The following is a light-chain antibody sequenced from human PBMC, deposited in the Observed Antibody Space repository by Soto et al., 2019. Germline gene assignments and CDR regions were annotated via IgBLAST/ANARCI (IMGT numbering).Light chain of an antibody. J-gene: IGKJ2*01. V-gene: IGKV1-39*01. Sequence: DIQMTQSPSSLSASVGDRVTITCRASQGISTYLNCYQQKPGKAPKLLIYAASSLQSGVPSRFSGSGSETDFTLTISSLQPEDFATYSCQQSYSTPPYTFGQGTKLEIK. CDR1: QGISTY. CDR2: AAS. CDR3: QQSYSTPPYT.